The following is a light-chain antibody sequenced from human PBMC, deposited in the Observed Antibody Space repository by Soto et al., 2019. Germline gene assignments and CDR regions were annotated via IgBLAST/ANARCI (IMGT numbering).Light chain of an antibody. Sequence: QSVLTQPASVSGSPGHLITISCTGTNSDVGAYIYVSWYQQHPGKAPKLMVYDINNRPSGVSNRFSGSKSANTASLTISGLQADEEADYYCVSFTTKSYYVFGTGTKVTVL. CDR1: NSDVGAYIY. CDR3: VSFTTKSYYV. V-gene: IGLV2-14*03. J-gene: IGLJ1*01. CDR2: DIN.